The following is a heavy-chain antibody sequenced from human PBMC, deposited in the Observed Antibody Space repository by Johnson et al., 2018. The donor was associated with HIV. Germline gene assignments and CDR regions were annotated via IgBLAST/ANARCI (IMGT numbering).Heavy chain of an antibody. CDR3: ALPYTGGVHAFDC. V-gene: IGHV3-43*01. CDR2: ISWDGDKT. Sequence: VQLVESGGGLVQPGRSLRLSCAASGFPFDDYTMHWVRQVPGKGLEWVSLISWDGDKTYYADSVRGRFIISRDNSKNSLFLQLNNLRIEDTALYYCALPYTGGVHAFDCWGQGTMVTVSS. D-gene: IGHD3-16*01. CDR1: GFPFDDYT. J-gene: IGHJ3*01.